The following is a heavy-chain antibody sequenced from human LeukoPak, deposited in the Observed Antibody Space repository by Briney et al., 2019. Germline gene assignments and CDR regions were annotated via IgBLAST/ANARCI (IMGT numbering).Heavy chain of an antibody. V-gene: IGHV1-18*01. CDR3: ARDGTSTDDY. Sequence: ASVKVSCKASGYTFSNFGINWVRQAPGQGLEWMGWISGNNDNPNYGQKFQGRFTVTTDSSTNTAYMELRDLRFDDTAVYYCARDGTSTDDYWGQGTLVTVSS. CDR1: GYTFSNFG. CDR2: ISGNNDNP. J-gene: IGHJ4*02. D-gene: IGHD2-2*01.